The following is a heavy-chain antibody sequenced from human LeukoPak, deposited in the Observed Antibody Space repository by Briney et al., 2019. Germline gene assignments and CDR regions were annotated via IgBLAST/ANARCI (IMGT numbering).Heavy chain of an antibody. CDR2: IYYSGST. J-gene: IGHJ4*02. CDR3: ARRLNDGYGYGCFDY. D-gene: IGHD5-18*01. V-gene: IGHV4-39*01. Sequence: SETLSLTCTVSGGSISSSSYYWGWIRQPPGKGLEWIGSIYYSGSTYYNPSLKSRVTISVDTSKNQFSPKLSSVTAADTAVYYCARRLNDGYGYGCFDYWGQGTLVTVSS. CDR1: GGSISSSSYY.